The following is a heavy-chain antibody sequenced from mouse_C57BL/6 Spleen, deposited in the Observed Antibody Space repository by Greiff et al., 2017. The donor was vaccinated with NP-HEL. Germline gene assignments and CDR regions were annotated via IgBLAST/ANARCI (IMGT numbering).Heavy chain of an antibody. CDR3: ARHELNWYFDG. J-gene: IGHJ1*03. CDR2: ISNLAYSI. CDR1: GFTFSDYG. Sequence: EVQGVESGGGLVQPGGSLKLSCAASGFTFSDYGMAWVRQAPRKGPEWVAFISNLAYSIYYADTVTGRVTISRENAKNTLYLEMSSLRSEDTAMYYCARHELNWYFDGWGTGTTVTVSS. V-gene: IGHV5-15*01.